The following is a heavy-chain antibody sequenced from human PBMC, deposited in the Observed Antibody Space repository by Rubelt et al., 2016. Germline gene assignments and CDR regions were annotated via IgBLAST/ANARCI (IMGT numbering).Heavy chain of an antibody. CDR1: GFTVNNNY. CDR3: VREQQYSSGWIYY. Sequence: EVQLVESGGGLIQPGGSLRLSCAASGFTVNNNYMSWVRQAPGKGLEWVSVIYSGGSTYYADSVKVRFTISRDNSKNTLYLQMNSLRAEDTAVYYCVREQQYSSGWIYYWGQGTLVTVSS. CDR2: IYSGGST. J-gene: IGHJ4*02. D-gene: IGHD6-19*01. V-gene: IGHV3-53*01.